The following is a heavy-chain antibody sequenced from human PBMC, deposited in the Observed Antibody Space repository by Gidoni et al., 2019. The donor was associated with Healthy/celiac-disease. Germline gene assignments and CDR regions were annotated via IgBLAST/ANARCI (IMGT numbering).Heavy chain of an antibody. V-gene: IGHV2-70*11. CDR2: IDWDDDK. Sequence: RESGPALVKPTQTLTLTCTFSGFSLSTSGMCVSWIRQPPGKALEWLARIDWDDDKYYSTSLKTRLTISKDTSKNQVVLTMTNMDPVDTATYYCARIRVKRWLHHDAFDIWGQGTMVTVSS. J-gene: IGHJ3*02. CDR1: GFSLSTSGMC. CDR3: ARIRVKRWLHHDAFDI. D-gene: IGHD5-12*01.